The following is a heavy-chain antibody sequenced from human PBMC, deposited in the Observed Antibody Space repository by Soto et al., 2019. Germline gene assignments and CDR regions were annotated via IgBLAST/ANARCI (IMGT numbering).Heavy chain of an antibody. CDR3: ARDRECGRTSPYFDF. CDR1: GFTFSSFC. D-gene: IGHD6-6*01. CDR2: IWNDGNNR. Sequence: QVQLVESGGGVVQPGRSLRLSCAASGFTFSSFCVHWVRQAPGKGLEWVAVIWNDGNNRRYGDSVRGRFTVSSDNSKNTVYLKMDSLRVEDTAMYYCARDRECGRTSPYFDFWGQGTLVTVCS. V-gene: IGHV3-33*01. J-gene: IGHJ4*02.